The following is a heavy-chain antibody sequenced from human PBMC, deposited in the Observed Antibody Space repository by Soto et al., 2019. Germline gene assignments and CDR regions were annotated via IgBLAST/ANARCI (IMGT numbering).Heavy chain of an antibody. D-gene: IGHD2-15*01. CDR1: GGSISRSSYS. CDR2: LYYSGNT. J-gene: IGHJ5*02. Sequence: KTSETLSLTCTVSGGSISRSSYSWAWIRQSPGKGLEWIGTLYYSGNTYYNPPLKSRVTISVDTSKNQFSLKLSSVTAADTAVYYCATRQGGSYNWFDPWGQGTLVTVSS. V-gene: IGHV4-39*01. CDR3: ATRQGGSYNWFDP.